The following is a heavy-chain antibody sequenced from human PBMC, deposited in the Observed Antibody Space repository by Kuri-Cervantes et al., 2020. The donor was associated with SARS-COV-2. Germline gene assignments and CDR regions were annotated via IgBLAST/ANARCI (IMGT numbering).Heavy chain of an antibody. Sequence: GGSLRLSCAASGFTFSSYAMSWVRQAPGKGLEWVSAISGSGGSTYYADSVKGRFTISRDNAKNSLYLQMNSLRAEDTAVYYCASPGGIVSGPGAFDIWGQGTMVTVSS. J-gene: IGHJ3*02. CDR2: ISGSGGST. D-gene: IGHD3-10*01. CDR3: ASPGGIVSGPGAFDI. V-gene: IGHV3-23*01. CDR1: GFTFSSYA.